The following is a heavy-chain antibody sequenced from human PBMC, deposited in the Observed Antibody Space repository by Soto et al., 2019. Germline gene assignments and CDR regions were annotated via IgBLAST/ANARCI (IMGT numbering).Heavy chain of an antibody. Sequence: SETLSLTCTVSVGSVSSGSYYWSWIRQPPGKGLEWIGYIYYSGSTNYNPSLKSRVTISVDTSKNQFSLKLSSVTAADTAVYYCARGGSWGKYYGMDVWGQGTTVTVSS. CDR2: IYYSGST. V-gene: IGHV4-61*01. J-gene: IGHJ6*02. D-gene: IGHD6-13*01. CDR1: VGSVSSGSYY. CDR3: ARGGSWGKYYGMDV.